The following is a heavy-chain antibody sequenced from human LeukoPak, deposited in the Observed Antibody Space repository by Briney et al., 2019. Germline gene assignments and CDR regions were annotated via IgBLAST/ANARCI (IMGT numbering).Heavy chain of an antibody. Sequence: PSETLSLTCTVSGGSISSYYWSWIRQPPGKGLEWIGYIYYSGSTNYNPSLKSRVTISVDTSKNQFSLKLSSVIAADTAVYYCARRGWLRAFDYWGQGTLVTVSS. J-gene: IGHJ4*02. V-gene: IGHV4-59*08. D-gene: IGHD5-12*01. CDR3: ARRGWLRAFDY. CDR1: GGSISSYY. CDR2: IYYSGST.